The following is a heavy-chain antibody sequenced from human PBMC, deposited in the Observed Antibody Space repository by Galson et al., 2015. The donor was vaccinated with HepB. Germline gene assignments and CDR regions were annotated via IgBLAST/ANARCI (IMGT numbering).Heavy chain of an antibody. J-gene: IGHJ6*02. D-gene: IGHD3-3*01. Sequence: ETLSLTCAVSGVSISGGQYYWGWIRQSPTKGLDWIGSIYFGGRTYFSPSFQSRVAMSVDTSKNRLSLTLRSVTAADTAVYYCARFIRFLEWSGRRDFYYGMDVWGQGTAVTVSS. V-gene: IGHV4-39*07. CDR3: ARFIRFLEWSGRRDFYYGMDV. CDR2: IYFGGRT. CDR1: GVSISGGQYY.